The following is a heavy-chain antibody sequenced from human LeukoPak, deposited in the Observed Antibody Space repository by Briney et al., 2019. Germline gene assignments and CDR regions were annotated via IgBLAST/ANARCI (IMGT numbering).Heavy chain of an antibody. CDR3: AKEALLWFGANRGAFDI. CDR1: GYTFTSYY. D-gene: IGHD3-10*01. V-gene: IGHV3-30*18. CDR2: ISYDGRNK. J-gene: IGHJ3*02. Sequence: SCKASGYTFTSYYMHWVRQAPGKGLEWVAVISYDGRNKFYADSVKGRFTISRDNSKNALYLQMNSLRAEDTAVYYCAKEALLWFGANRGAFDIWGQGTMVTVSS.